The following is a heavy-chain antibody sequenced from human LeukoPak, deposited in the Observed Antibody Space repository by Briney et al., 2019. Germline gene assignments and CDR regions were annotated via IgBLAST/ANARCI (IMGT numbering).Heavy chain of an antibody. V-gene: IGHV4-34*01. D-gene: IGHD3-10*01. CDR1: GLAFSRYY. J-gene: IGHJ4*02. CDR3: ARVKGRFGCFDY. Sequence: SETLSITYTVDGLAFSRYYRSWIRQPPGKGLEWIGEINHSGSTNYNPSLKSRVTVSVDTYKNQFSLKLSSVTAADTAVYYCARVKGRFGCFDYWGQGTLVTGSS. CDR2: INHSGST.